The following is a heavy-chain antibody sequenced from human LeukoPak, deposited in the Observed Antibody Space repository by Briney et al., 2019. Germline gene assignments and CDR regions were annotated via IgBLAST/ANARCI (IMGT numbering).Heavy chain of an antibody. CDR2: ISAYNGNT. J-gene: IGHJ6*03. V-gene: IGHV1-18*01. D-gene: IGHD2-21*01. Sequence: ASVKVSCKASGYTFTSYGISWVRQAPGQGLEWMGWISAYNGNTNYAQKLQGRVTMTTDTSTSTAYMELRSLRSDDTAVYYCARDCGGHQPYYYYMDVWGKGTTVTISS. CDR3: ARDCGGHQPYYYYMDV. CDR1: GYTFTSYG.